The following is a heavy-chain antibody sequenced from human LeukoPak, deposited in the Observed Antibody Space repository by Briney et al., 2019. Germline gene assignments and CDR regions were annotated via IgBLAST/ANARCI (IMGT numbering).Heavy chain of an antibody. CDR2: INHSGST. CDR3: ARGSRGYYDFWSGYYTYYFDY. V-gene: IGHV4-34*01. Sequence: SETLSLXCAVYGGSFSGYYWSWIRPPPGKGLEWIGEINHSGSTNYNPSLKSRVTISVDTSKNQFSLKLSSVTAADTAVYYCARGSRGYYDFWSGYYTYYFDYWGQGTLVTVSS. CDR1: GGSFSGYY. D-gene: IGHD3-3*01. J-gene: IGHJ4*02.